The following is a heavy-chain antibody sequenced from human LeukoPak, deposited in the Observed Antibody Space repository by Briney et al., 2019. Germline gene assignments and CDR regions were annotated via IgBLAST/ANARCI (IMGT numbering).Heavy chain of an antibody. CDR2: ISSGGSYI. V-gene: IGHV3-21*01. CDR3: ARAVVGSGYDYFDY. CDR1: GFTFNSYS. J-gene: IGHJ4*02. Sequence: GGSLRLSCAASGFTFNSYSMNWVRQAPGKGLEWVSFISSGGSYIYYTDSVKGRFTISRDNAKNSLFLQMNSLRAEDTAVYFCARAVVGSGYDYFDYWGQGTLVTVSS. D-gene: IGHD5-12*01.